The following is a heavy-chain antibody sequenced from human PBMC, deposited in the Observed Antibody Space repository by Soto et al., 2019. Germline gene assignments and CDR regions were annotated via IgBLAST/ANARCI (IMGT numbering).Heavy chain of an antibody. CDR1: GFTFDDYS. D-gene: IGHD1-26*01. CDR2: ISWTSGSI. J-gene: IGHJ6*02. Sequence: GGSLRLSCAASGFTFDDYSMHLVRQAPGKGLECVSGISWTSGSIGYADSVKGRFTISRDNAKNSLYLQMNSLRAEDTALYYCAKDGGELLYYYGMDVWGQGTTVTVSS. V-gene: IGHV3-9*01. CDR3: AKDGGELLYYYGMDV.